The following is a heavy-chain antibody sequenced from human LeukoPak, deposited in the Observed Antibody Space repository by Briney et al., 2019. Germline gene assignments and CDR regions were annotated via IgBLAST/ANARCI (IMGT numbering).Heavy chain of an antibody. CDR3: AREGEGAICSSTSCHFQH. Sequence: GASVKVSCKASGYTFTSYGISWVRQAPGQGLEWMGWISAYNGNTNYAQKLQGRVTMTTDTSTSIAYMELRGLRSDDTAVYYCAREGEGAICSSTSCHFQHWGQGTLVTVSS. V-gene: IGHV1-18*01. D-gene: IGHD2-2*01. J-gene: IGHJ1*01. CDR1: GYTFTSYG. CDR2: ISAYNGNT.